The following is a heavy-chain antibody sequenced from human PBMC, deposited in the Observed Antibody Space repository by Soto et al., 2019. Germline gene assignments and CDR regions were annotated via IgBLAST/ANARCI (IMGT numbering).Heavy chain of an antibody. Sequence: GGSLRLSCAASGFTFSDFEMNWVRQAPGKGLEWVAYISSGGSTIHYADSVRGRVTISRDNAKNSLSLQMSSLRAEDTGVYYYASSMVRGRNYFNYGMDVWGQGTTVTVSS. D-gene: IGHD3-10*01. J-gene: IGHJ6*02. CDR1: GFTFSDFE. V-gene: IGHV3-48*03. CDR3: ASSMVRGRNYFNYGMDV. CDR2: ISSGGSTI.